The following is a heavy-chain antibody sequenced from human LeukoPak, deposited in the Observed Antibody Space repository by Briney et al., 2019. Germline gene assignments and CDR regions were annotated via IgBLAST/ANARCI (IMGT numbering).Heavy chain of an antibody. CDR2: IYYSGST. Sequence: PSETLSLTCTVSGGSISSSTYYWGWIRRPPGKGLEWIGNIYYSGSTYYNPSLKSRVTVSVDTSKNQFSLNLSSVNAADTAVYYCVRGSTLRHYQYWGQGTLVTVSS. CDR3: VRGSTLRHYQY. J-gene: IGHJ4*02. V-gene: IGHV4-39*01. D-gene: IGHD3-16*01. CDR1: GGSISSSTYY.